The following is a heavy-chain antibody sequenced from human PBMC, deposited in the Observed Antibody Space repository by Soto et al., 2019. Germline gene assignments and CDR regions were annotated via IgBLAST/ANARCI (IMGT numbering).Heavy chain of an antibody. CDR1: GYTFSSYG. CDR2: ISAYNGKT. D-gene: IGHD2-21*02. V-gene: IGHV1-18*01. Sequence: QVQLVQSGAEVTKPGASVKVACKASGYTFSSYGISWVRQAPGQGLEWMGWISAYNGKTNYAQKFQGRITMTTDTSTNTAYMELRSLRSDATAVYYCARWGVTFDYWGQGTLVTVSS. CDR3: ARWGVTFDY. J-gene: IGHJ4*02.